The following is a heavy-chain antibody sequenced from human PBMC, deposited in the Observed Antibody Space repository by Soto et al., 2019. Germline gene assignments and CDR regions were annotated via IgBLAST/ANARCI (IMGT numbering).Heavy chain of an antibody. J-gene: IGHJ4*02. Sequence: PSETLSLTCTVSGSSVSSGSYYWSWIRQPPGKGLEWIGYIYYSGSTNYNPSLKSRVTISVDTSKNQFSLKLSSVTAADTAVYYCASFPRGSSSWYIDYWGQGTLVTVSS. CDR2: IYYSGST. V-gene: IGHV4-61*01. D-gene: IGHD6-13*01. CDR1: GSSVSSGSYY. CDR3: ASFPRGSSSWYIDY.